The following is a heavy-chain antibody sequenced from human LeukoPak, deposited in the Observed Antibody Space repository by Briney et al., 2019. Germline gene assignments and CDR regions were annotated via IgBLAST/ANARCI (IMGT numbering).Heavy chain of an antibody. Sequence: GGSLRLSCAASGVIFSDHYMDWVRQAPGKGLEWVGRIRHRVNSYTTEYAASVSGRFTISRDDSKNSVYLQMNSLKNEDTAVYYCTRANLPAAGNLDYWGQGAQVTVSS. D-gene: IGHD6-13*01. J-gene: IGHJ4*02. CDR3: TRANLPAAGNLDY. V-gene: IGHV3-72*01. CDR2: IRHRVNSYTT. CDR1: GVIFSDHY.